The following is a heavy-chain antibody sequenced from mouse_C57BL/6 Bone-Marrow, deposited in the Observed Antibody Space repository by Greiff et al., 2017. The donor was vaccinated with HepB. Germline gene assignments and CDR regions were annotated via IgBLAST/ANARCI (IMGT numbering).Heavy chain of an antibody. CDR2: ISSGGDYI. D-gene: IGHD2-1*01. CDR1: GFTFSSYA. V-gene: IGHV5-9-1*02. Sequence: EVKLMESGEGLVKPGGSLKLSCAASGFTFSSYAMSWVRQTPEKRLEWVAYISSGGDYIYYADTVKGRFTISRDNARNTLYLQMSSLKSEDTAMYYCTRAIYYGNWDEAWFAYWGQGTLVTVSA. CDR3: TRAIYYGNWDEAWFAY. J-gene: IGHJ3*01.